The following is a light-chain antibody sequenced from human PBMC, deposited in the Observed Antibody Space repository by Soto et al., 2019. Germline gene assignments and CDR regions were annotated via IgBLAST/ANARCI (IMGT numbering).Light chain of an antibody. CDR1: QSVSSN. CDR2: GAS. J-gene: IGKJ1*01. CDR3: QHYNNWPPWT. Sequence: EIVITQSPGTLSFXPXEXXTXXXSASQSVSSNLAWYQQKPGQAPRLLIYGASTRATGIPARFIGSGSGTEFTLTISSLQSEDFAVYYCQHYNNWPPWTFGQGTKVDIK. V-gene: IGKV3-15*01.